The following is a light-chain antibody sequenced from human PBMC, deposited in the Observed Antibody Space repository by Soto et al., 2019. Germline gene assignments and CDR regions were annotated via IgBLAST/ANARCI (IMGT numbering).Light chain of an antibody. Sequence: QSVLTQPPSVSGAPGQRITISCAGSASNIGAGYDVHWYQQLPGTAPKLLIYDNINRPSGVPDRVSGSKSGTSASLAITGLQTEDEADYYCQSYDSGLSGRVFGGGTQLTVL. V-gene: IGLV1-40*01. CDR1: ASNIGAGYD. CDR3: QSYDSGLSGRV. CDR2: DNI. J-gene: IGLJ7*01.